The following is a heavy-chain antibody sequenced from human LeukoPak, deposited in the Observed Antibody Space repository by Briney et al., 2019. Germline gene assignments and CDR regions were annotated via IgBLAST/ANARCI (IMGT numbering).Heavy chain of an antibody. CDR2: ISGSGDST. D-gene: IGHD3-22*01. CDR3: AKGSGIVGMNFDY. J-gene: IGHJ4*02. V-gene: IGHV3-23*01. Sequence: GGSLRLSCAASGFTFSSYAMSWVRQGPGKGLEWDSGISGSGDSTYYADSVKGRFTISRDNSKNTLYLQMNSLRAEDTAVYYCAKGSGIVGMNFDYWGQGTLVTVSS. CDR1: GFTFSSYA.